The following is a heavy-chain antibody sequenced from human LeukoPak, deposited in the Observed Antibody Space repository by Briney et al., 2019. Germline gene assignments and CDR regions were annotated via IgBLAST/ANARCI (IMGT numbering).Heavy chain of an antibody. J-gene: IGHJ6*03. D-gene: IGHD6-19*01. CDR2: ISYDGSNK. CDR1: GFTFSTYG. CDR3: ARVMGSGLHYMDV. V-gene: IGHV3-30*03. Sequence: PGGSLRLSCAASGFTFSTYGMHWVRQAPGKGLEWVAVISYDGSNKYYGDSVKGRFTISRDNSKNTLYLQMNSLRAEDTAVYYCARVMGSGLHYMDVWGKGTTVTVSS.